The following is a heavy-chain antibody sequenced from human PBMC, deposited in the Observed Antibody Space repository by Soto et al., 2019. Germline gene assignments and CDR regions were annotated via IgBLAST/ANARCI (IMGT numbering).Heavy chain of an antibody. J-gene: IGHJ6*01. Sequence: PGGSLRLSWAASGFTVGSNCMSWVRLAPGKGLEWVSVIYSGGSTYYADSVKGRFTISRDNSKNTLYIKMNSLRAEDTAVYYCASGSVLVVPVDYYYYYGLDV. V-gene: IGHV3-53*01. CDR3: ASGSVLVVPVDYYYYYGLDV. CDR1: GFTVGSNC. CDR2: IYSGGST. D-gene: IGHD2-2*01.